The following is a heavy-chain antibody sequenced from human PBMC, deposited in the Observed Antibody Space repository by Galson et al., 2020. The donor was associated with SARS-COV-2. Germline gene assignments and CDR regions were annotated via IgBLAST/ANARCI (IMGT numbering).Heavy chain of an antibody. Sequence: SETLSLTCAVYGGSFTGYSWTWIRQPPGKGLEWIGKITVGRDPNYSPSLRRRVTISVDTSKNQFSLKVPSVTAADTALYYCARGHRGVVPSPVLGLGPCYSYSDMYVWGKGTTGTVSS. CDR3: ARGHRGVVPSPVLGLGPCYSYSDMYV. J-gene: IGHJ6*03. CDR2: ITVGRDP. V-gene: IGHV4-34*01. D-gene: IGHD3-16*01. CDR1: GGSFTGYS.